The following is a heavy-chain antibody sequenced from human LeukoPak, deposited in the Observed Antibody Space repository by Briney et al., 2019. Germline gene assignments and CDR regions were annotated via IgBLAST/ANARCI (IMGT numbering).Heavy chain of an antibody. CDR1: GFTFSNYN. Sequence: AGGSLRLSCAASGFTFSNYNMNWVRQAPGKSLEWVSSITSDGRLKYYVDSVKGRFTISRDNAKNSLFLQMNSLRAEDTAVYYCANQHMDYFDYWGQGTLVTVSS. V-gene: IGHV3-21*04. CDR2: ITSDGRLK. D-gene: IGHD2-21*01. J-gene: IGHJ4*02. CDR3: ANQHMDYFDY.